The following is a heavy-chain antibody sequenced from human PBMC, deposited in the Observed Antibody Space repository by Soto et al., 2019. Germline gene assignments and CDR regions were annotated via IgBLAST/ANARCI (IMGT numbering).Heavy chain of an antibody. CDR1: GYTFTTYG. CDR3: ARGAHGSGYAVY. J-gene: IGHJ4*02. D-gene: IGHD3-3*01. V-gene: IGHV1-18*01. CDR2: ISGYNGNT. Sequence: ASVKVSCKTSGYTFTTYGINWVRQAPGQGLEWMGWISGYNGNTNYPKKFQGRVTMTTDTFTSTGYMELRGLTSGDTAVYYCARGAHGSGYAVYWGQGTLVTVSS.